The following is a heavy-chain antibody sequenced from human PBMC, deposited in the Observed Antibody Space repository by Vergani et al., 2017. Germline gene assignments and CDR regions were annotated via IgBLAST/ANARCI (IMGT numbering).Heavy chain of an antibody. Sequence: EVQLVQSGAEVKKPGESRKISCKGSGYSFTSYWLGWVRQMPGKGLEWMGIIYPGDSDTRYSPSFQGQVTISADKSISTAYLQWSSLKASDTTMYYCASTDSSSHDAFDIWGQGTMVTVSS. J-gene: IGHJ3*02. D-gene: IGHD6-6*01. CDR3: ASTDSSSHDAFDI. CDR1: GYSFTSYW. V-gene: IGHV5-51*03. CDR2: IYPGDSDT.